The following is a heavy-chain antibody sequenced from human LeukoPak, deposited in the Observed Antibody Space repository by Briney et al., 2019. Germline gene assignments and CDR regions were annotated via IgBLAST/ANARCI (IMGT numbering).Heavy chain of an antibody. D-gene: IGHD3-22*01. CDR1: GDSISSYY. Sequence: SETLSLICTVSGDSISSYYWSWIRQPPGKGLEWIGYIYYSGSTNYNPSLKSRVTISVDTSKNQFSLKLSSVTAADTAVYYCARRRYDRSGYYVDYWGQGTLVTVSS. V-gene: IGHV4-59*08. J-gene: IGHJ4*02. CDR3: ARRRYDRSGYYVDY. CDR2: IYYSGST.